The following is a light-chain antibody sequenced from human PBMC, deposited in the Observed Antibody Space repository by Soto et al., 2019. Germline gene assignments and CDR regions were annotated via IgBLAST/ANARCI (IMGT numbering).Light chain of an antibody. J-gene: IGLJ1*01. V-gene: IGLV2-23*02. Sequence: QSALTQPASVSGSPGQSITITCTGTSSDVGTYNIVSWYQQYPGKAPKVVISEVTKRPSGISDRFSGSKSGNMASLTISGLQPEDEADYYCSSYAGSSNVFGTGTKLTVL. CDR3: SSYAGSSNV. CDR1: SSDVGTYNI. CDR2: EVT.